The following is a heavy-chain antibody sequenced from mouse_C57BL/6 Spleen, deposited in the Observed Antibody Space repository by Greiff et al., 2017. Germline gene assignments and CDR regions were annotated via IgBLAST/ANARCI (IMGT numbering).Heavy chain of an antibody. D-gene: IGHD1-1*02. CDR2: IDPSDSYT. CDR1: GYTFTSYW. Sequence: QVQLQQSGAELVKPGASVKLSCKASGYTFTSYWMQWVKQRPGQGLEWIGEIDPSDSYTNYNQKFKGKATLTVATSSSTAYMQLSSLTSEDSAVYYCARYYYSPMDYWGQGTSVSVSS. J-gene: IGHJ4*01. CDR3: ARYYYSPMDY. V-gene: IGHV1-50*01.